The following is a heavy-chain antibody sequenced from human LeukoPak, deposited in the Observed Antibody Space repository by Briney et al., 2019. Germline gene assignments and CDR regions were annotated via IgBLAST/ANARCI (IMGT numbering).Heavy chain of an antibody. CDR1: GYSFTSYW. D-gene: IGHD4/OR15-4a*01. CDR3: ARSMMLGSGRDWSDP. CDR2: IYPGDSDT. Sequence: GESLKISCKGSGYSFTSYWIGWVRQMPGKGLEWMGIIYPGDSDTRYSPSFQGQVTISADKSISTAYLQWSSLKASDTAMYYCARSMMLGSGRDWSDPWGQGTLVTVSS. J-gene: IGHJ5*02. V-gene: IGHV5-51*01.